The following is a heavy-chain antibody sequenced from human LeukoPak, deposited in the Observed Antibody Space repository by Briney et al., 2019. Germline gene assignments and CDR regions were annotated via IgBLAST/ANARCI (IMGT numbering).Heavy chain of an antibody. CDR1: GYTFTSYG. V-gene: IGHV1-18*01. CDR2: ISAYNGNT. D-gene: IGHD3-22*01. J-gene: IGHJ4*02. Sequence: GASVKVSCKASGYTFTSYGISWVRQAPGQGLEWMGWISAYNGNTNYAQKLQGRVTMTTDTSTSTVYMELSSLRSEDTALYYCARGVHVRVYDSNPHYGHYWGQGTLVTVSS. CDR3: ARGVHVRVYDSNPHYGHY.